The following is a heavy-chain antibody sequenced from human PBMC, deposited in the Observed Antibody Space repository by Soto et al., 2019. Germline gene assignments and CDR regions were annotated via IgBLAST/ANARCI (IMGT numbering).Heavy chain of an antibody. Sequence: QVQLQESGPGLVKPSETLSLTCTVSGGSVSSGSYYWSWIRQPPGKGLEWIGYIYYSGRTNYNPSLKSRVTISVDTSKNPFALKLSSVTAADTAVYYCARVTMVRGVLYGMDVWGQGTTVTVSS. CDR1: GGSVSSGSYY. D-gene: IGHD3-10*01. CDR2: IYYSGRT. CDR3: ARVTMVRGVLYGMDV. J-gene: IGHJ6*02. V-gene: IGHV4-61*01.